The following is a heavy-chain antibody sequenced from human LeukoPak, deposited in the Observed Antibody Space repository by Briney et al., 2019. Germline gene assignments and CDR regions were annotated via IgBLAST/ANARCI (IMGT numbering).Heavy chain of an antibody. CDR1: GGSISSGGYY. Sequence: SETLSLTCTVSGGSISSGGYYWSWIRQHPGKGLEWIGYIYYSGSTYYNPSLKSRVTISVDTSKNQFSLKLSSVTAADTAVYYCARDETFFHYGMDVWGQGTTVTVSS. D-gene: IGHD2/OR15-2a*01. V-gene: IGHV4-30-4*08. CDR3: ARDETFFHYGMDV. J-gene: IGHJ6*02. CDR2: IYYSGST.